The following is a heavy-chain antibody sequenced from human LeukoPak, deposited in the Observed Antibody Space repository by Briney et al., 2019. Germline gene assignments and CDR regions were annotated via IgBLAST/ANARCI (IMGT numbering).Heavy chain of an antibody. D-gene: IGHD3-3*01. V-gene: IGHV4-38-2*02. Sequence: PSETLSLTCTVSGYSISSGYYWGWIRQPPGKGLEWIGSIYYSGSTYYNPSLKSRVTISVDTSKNQFSLKLSSVTAADTAVYYCARVQTIFGVVIIDWFDPWGQGTLVTVSS. CDR2: IYYSGST. J-gene: IGHJ5*02. CDR1: GYSISSGYY. CDR3: ARVQTIFGVVIIDWFDP.